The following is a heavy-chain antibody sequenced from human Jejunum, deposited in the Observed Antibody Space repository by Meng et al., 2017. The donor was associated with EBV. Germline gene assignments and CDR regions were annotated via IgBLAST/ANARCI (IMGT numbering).Heavy chain of an antibody. CDR2: IFYSGST. V-gene: IGHV4-39*07. J-gene: IGHJ4*02. Sequence: QLPLEGSGPVLVKPSETLSLTCTVSGGSISSSSYYWGWIRQPPGKGLEWIGNIFYSGSTYYNPSLKSRVTISLDTSRNEFPLKLSSVTAADTAVYYCARASGSYWYWGQGTLVTVSS. D-gene: IGHD1-26*01. CDR3: ARASGSYWY. CDR1: GGSISSSSYY.